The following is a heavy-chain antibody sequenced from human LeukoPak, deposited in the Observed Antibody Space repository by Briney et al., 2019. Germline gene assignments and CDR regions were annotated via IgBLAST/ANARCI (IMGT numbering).Heavy chain of an antibody. CDR1: GGSFSGYY. V-gene: IGHV4-34*01. D-gene: IGHD2-2*01. CDR3: ARGGNVDVVVPAARPYYFDY. Sequence: PSETLSLTCAVYGGSFSGYYWSWIRQPPGKGLEWIGEINHSGSTNYNPSLKSRVTISVDMSKNQFSLKLSSVTAADTAVYYCARGGNVDVVVPAARPYYFDYWGQGTLVTVSS. J-gene: IGHJ4*02. CDR2: INHSGST.